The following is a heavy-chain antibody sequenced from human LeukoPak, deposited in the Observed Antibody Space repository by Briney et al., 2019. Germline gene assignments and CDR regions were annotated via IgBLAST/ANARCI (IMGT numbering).Heavy chain of an antibody. CDR3: ARSGRRIPGWFDP. D-gene: IGHD7-27*01. CDR2: INHSGST. V-gene: IGHV4-34*01. CDR1: GGSFSGYY. J-gene: IGHJ5*02. Sequence: PSETLSLTCAVYGGSFSGYYWSWIRQPPGKGLEWIGEINHSGSTNYNPSLKSRVTISVDTSKNQFSLKLSSVTAADTAVYYCARSGRRIPGWFDPWGQGTLVTVSS.